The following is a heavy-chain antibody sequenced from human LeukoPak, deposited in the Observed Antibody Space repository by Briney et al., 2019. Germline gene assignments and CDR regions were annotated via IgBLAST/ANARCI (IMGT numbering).Heavy chain of an antibody. J-gene: IGHJ1*01. Sequence: GTSLRLSCVASGFTFAVHAMNWVRRAPGQGLEWVTGINWDNDGIVYAASVRGRFTVSRDNAKNTLYLQMNRLRPEDTAFYYCARDDYNTLGYNFHYWGQGTLVTVSS. CDR3: ARDDYNTLGYNFHY. D-gene: IGHD1-1*01. CDR2: INWDNDGI. CDR1: GFTFAVHA. V-gene: IGHV3-9*01.